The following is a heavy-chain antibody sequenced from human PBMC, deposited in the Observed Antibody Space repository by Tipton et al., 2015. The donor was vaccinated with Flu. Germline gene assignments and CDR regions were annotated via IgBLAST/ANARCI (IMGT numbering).Heavy chain of an antibody. CDR2: IWYDGSNI. CDR3: ARDEGVVNYYFGMDA. V-gene: IGHV3-33*01. CDR1: GFDLSVYG. D-gene: IGHD3-16*01. Sequence: SLRLSCKVSGFDLSVYGMHWVRQAPGKGLEWVAVIWYDGSNIHYADSVKGRFTISRDNSKNTLYLQMNGLRAEDTAVYYCARDEGVVNYYFGMDAWGRGTTVTVSS. J-gene: IGHJ6*01.